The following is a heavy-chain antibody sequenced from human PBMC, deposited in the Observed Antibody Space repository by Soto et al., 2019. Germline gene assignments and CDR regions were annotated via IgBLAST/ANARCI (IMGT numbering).Heavy chain of an antibody. CDR2: VNQDGTQK. V-gene: IGHV3-7*03. CDR1: GFPFSGYL. Sequence: PGGSLSLSCAVSGFPFSGYLMTWVRQPPGKGLEWVASVNQDGTQKFYVDSVKGRFTISRDNAKNSLFLQMISLRAEDTAVYYCARWESSDWYLGIWGQGTLVTVSS. D-gene: IGHD6-19*01. CDR3: ARWESSDWYLGI. J-gene: IGHJ4*02.